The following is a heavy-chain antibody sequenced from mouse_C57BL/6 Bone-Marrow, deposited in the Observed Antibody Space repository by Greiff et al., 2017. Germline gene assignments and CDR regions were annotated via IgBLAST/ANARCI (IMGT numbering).Heavy chain of an antibody. Sequence: VQLQQSGAELVRPGASVKLSCTASGFNIKDDYMHWVKQRPEQGLEWIGWIDPENGDTEYASKFQGKATITADTSSNTAYLQLSSLTSEDTAFYYSTTSYTPAMDYWGQGTSVTVSS. CDR2: IDPENGDT. CDR1: GFNIKDDY. J-gene: IGHJ4*01. D-gene: IGHD2-12*01. V-gene: IGHV14-4*01. CDR3: TTSYTPAMDY.